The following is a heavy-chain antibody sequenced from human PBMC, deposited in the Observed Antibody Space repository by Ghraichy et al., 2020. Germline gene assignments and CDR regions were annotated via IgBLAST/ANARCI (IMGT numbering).Heavy chain of an antibody. CDR1: GGSFSDYY. Sequence: SETLSLTCAVFGGSFSDYYWSWIRQPPGKGLEWIGEVNHTGSTKNIPSLKSRVTISVDTSKNQYSLKLTSVTAADTAMYYCARGPKPRSAFDIWGQGTTVSVSS. J-gene: IGHJ3*02. CDR3: ARGPKPRSAFDI. CDR2: VNHTGST. V-gene: IGHV4-34*01.